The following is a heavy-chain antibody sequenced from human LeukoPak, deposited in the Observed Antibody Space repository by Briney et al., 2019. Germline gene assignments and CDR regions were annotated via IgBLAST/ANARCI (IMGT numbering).Heavy chain of an antibody. CDR3: ARVARSTYYYDSSGAID. Sequence: SETLSLTCTVSGGSISSGGYYWSWIRQHPGKGLERIGYIYYSGSTYYNPSLKSRVTISVDTSKNQFSLKLSFVTAADTAVYYCARVARSTYYYDSSGAIDWGQGTLVTVSS. CDR2: IYYSGST. J-gene: IGHJ4*02. D-gene: IGHD3-22*01. CDR1: GGSISSGGYY. V-gene: IGHV4-31*03.